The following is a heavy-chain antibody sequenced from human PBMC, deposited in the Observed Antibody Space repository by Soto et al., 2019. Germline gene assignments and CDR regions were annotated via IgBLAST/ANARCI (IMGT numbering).Heavy chain of an antibody. Sequence: PSETLSLTCTVSGGSISDYQWNWIRQSPGKGLEWIGYIYYSGRTNYNPSLKSRLTISLDTSTKQFSLSLRSVTAADTAVYYCARMRGLGEISPYSDYWGQGTLVTVSS. CDR1: GGSISDYQ. V-gene: IGHV4-59*01. J-gene: IGHJ4*02. D-gene: IGHD3-16*02. CDR2: IYYSGRT. CDR3: ARMRGLGEISPYSDY.